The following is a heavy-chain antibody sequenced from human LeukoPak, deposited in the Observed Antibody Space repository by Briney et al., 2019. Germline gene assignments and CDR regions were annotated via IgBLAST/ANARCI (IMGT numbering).Heavy chain of an antibody. V-gene: IGHV4-39*07. J-gene: IGHJ4*02. CDR3: ATYYYGSSGYYHDY. CDR2: IYYSGST. Sequence: SETLSLTCTVSGGSISSSSYYWGWIRQPPGKGLEWIGSIYYSGSTYYNPSLKSRVTISVDTSKNQFSLKLSSVTAADTAVYYCATYYYGSSGYYHDYWGQGTLVTVSS. CDR1: GGSISSSSYY. D-gene: IGHD3-22*01.